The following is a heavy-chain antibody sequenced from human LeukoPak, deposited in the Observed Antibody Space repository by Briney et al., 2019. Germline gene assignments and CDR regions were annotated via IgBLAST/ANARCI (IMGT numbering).Heavy chain of an antibody. J-gene: IGHJ4*02. D-gene: IGHD5-12*01. CDR1: GFTFSTYS. CDR3: ARGSVESGYGLDY. CDR2: ITSTSIYI. Sequence: GGSLRLSCAASGFTFSTYSMNWVRQAPGKGLEWVSSITSTSIYIYYIDSVKGRFTISRDNAKNSLYLQMNSLRAEDTAVYYCARGSVESGYGLDYWGQGTLVTVSS. V-gene: IGHV3-21*01.